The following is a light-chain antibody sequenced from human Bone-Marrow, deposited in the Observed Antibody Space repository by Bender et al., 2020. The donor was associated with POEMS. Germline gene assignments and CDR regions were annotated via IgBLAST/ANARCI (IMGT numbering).Light chain of an antibody. CDR2: DVS. CDR3: CSYTSADTFV. V-gene: IGLV2-14*02. CDR1: SSDVGSYNL. J-gene: IGLJ1*01. Sequence: QSALTQPASVSGSPGQSITISCTGTSSDVGSYNLVSWYQHHPGKAPTLMISDVSYRPSGVSNRFSCSKSGKTASLTISGLQAEDEADYFCCSYTSADTFVFGTGTKVTVL.